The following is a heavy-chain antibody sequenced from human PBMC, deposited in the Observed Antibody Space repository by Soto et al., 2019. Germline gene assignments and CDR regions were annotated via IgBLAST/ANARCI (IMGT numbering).Heavy chain of an antibody. J-gene: IGHJ6*02. Sequence: QVQLVESGGGVVQPGRSLRLSCAASGFTFSSHGLHWVRQAPSRGLEWVAVISYDGTNKQYGDSVKGRFTISRDNSQNTLYLQMSSLRAGDRAVYYCVIDRRTEADGMEVWGQGTTVTVSS. CDR1: GFTFSSHG. V-gene: IGHV3-30*03. D-gene: IGHD4-17*01. CDR3: VIDRRTEADGMEV. CDR2: ISYDGTNK.